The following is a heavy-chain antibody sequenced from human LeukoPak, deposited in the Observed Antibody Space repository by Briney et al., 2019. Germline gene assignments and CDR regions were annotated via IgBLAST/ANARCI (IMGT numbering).Heavy chain of an antibody. V-gene: IGHV4-59*01. CDR2: IYYSGNT. J-gene: IGHJ3*02. D-gene: IGHD3-16*01. CDR3: VRANVLGMGASDI. Sequence: SETLSLTCIVSGGSIRSYYWSWIRQPPGKGLEWIGYIYYSGNTNYNPSLKSRVTISVDTSKNQFSLKLTSVTAADTAVYYCVRANVLGMGASDIWGQGTMVTVSS. CDR1: GGSIRSYY.